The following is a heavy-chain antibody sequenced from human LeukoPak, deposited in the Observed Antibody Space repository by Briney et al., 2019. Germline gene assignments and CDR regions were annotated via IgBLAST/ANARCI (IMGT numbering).Heavy chain of an antibody. D-gene: IGHD3-22*01. V-gene: IGHV3-23*01. CDR1: GFTFSSYA. CDR3: AKGDSPPHKAQTYDSSGYYYDY. Sequence: GGSLRLSCAASGFTFSSYAMSWVRQAAGKGLEWVSAISGSGGSTYYADSVKGRFTISRDNSKNTLYLQMNSLRAEDTAVYYCAKGDSPPHKAQTYDSSGYYYDYWGQGTLVTVSS. CDR2: ISGSGGST. J-gene: IGHJ4*02.